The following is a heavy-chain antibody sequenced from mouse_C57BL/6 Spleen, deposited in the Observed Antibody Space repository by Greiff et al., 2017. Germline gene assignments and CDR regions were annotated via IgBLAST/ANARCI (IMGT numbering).Heavy chain of an antibody. J-gene: IGHJ3*01. D-gene: IGHD2-4*01. V-gene: IGHV1-81*01. Sequence: QVQLKQSGAELARPGASVKLSCKASGYTFTSYGISWVKQRTGQGLEWIGEIYPRSGNTYYNEKFKGKATLTADKSSSTAYMELRSLTSEDSAVYFCAREDDYGEGCAYWGQGTLVTVSA. CDR2: IYPRSGNT. CDR3: AREDDYGEGCAY. CDR1: GYTFTSYG.